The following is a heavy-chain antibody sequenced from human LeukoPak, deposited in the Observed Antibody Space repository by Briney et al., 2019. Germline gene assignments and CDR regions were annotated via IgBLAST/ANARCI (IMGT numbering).Heavy chain of an antibody. Sequence: SETLSLTCAVYGGSFSGYYWSWIRQPPGKGLEWIGYIYYSGSTNYNPSLKSRVTISVDTSKNQFSLKLSSVTAADTAVYYCAAVEMATMGLGYWGQGTLVTVSS. D-gene: IGHD5-24*01. CDR1: GGSFSGYY. CDR2: IYYSGST. V-gene: IGHV4-59*08. CDR3: AAVEMATMGLGY. J-gene: IGHJ4*02.